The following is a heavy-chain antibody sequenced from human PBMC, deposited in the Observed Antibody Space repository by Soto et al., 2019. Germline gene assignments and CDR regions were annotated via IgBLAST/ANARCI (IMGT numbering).Heavy chain of an antibody. CDR2: IKQDGSEK. Sequence: GGSLRLSCAASGFTFSSYWMSWVRQAPGKGLEWVANIKQDGSEKYYVDSVKGRFTISRDNAKNSLYLQMNSLRAEDTAVYYCARVEPQGGWFGELLLYYYGMDVWGQGTTVTVSS. J-gene: IGHJ6*02. V-gene: IGHV3-7*01. CDR1: GFTFSSYW. D-gene: IGHD3-10*01. CDR3: ARVEPQGGWFGELLLYYYGMDV.